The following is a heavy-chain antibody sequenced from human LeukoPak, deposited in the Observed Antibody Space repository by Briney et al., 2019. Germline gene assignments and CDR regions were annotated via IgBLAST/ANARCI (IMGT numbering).Heavy chain of an antibody. J-gene: IGHJ4*02. D-gene: IGHD2-15*01. CDR2: INHRGST. CDR1: GGSFSGYY. Sequence: ASETLSLTCAVYGGSFSGYYWSWIRQPPGKGLEWIGGINHRGSTNYNPSLKSRVTISVDTSKNQFSLKLSSVTAADTAVYYCASRYCSGGSCYPSKIFDYWGQGTLVTVSS. V-gene: IGHV4-34*01. CDR3: ASRYCSGGSCYPSKIFDY.